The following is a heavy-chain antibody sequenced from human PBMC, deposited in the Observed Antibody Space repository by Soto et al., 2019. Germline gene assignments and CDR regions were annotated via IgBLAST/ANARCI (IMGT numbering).Heavy chain of an antibody. CDR1: GYTFTSYG. Sequence: ASVKVSCKASGYTFTSYGISWVRQAPGQGLEWMGWISAYNGNTNYAQKLQGRVTMTTDTSTSTAYMELRSLRSADKAVYYCARDIAAAPPGDYWGQGNLVTVSS. CDR2: ISAYNGNT. CDR3: ARDIAAAPPGDY. D-gene: IGHD6-13*01. J-gene: IGHJ4*02. V-gene: IGHV1-18*04.